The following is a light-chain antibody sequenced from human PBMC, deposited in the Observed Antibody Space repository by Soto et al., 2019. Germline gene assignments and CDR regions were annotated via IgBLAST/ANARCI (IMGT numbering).Light chain of an antibody. Sequence: DIPLTQSPSSLSASIGETVTSTCRASQTISSYLNWYQQKPGKAPKLLIYAASSLQSGVPSRFSGSGSGTDFTLTISSLQPEDFASYYCQQCYSTPWTFGQGTKVDIK. J-gene: IGKJ1*01. CDR3: QQCYSTPWT. V-gene: IGKV1-39*01. CDR1: QTISSY. CDR2: AAS.